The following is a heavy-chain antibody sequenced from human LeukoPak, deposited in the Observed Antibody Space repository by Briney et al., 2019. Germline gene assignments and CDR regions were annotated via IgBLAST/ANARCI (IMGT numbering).Heavy chain of an antibody. CDR1: GFTLSSNW. J-gene: IGHJ3*02. CDR2: IKQDGSEI. Sequence: GGSLRLSCAASGFTLSSNWMSWVRQAPGKGLEWVANIKQDGSEIKYVDSVKGRFTISRDNAKNSLYLQMNSLRAEDTAVYYCARDRWELPGFDAFDIWGQGTMVTVSS. D-gene: IGHD1-26*01. V-gene: IGHV3-7*01. CDR3: ARDRWELPGFDAFDI.